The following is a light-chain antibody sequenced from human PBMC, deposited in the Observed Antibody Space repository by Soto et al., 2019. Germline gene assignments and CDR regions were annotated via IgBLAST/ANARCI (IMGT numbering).Light chain of an antibody. CDR1: QNINSW. J-gene: IGKJ2*01. Sequence: DIQMTQSPSTLSASVGDRVTITCRASQNINSWLAWYQQKPGKAPKLLIYKTSYLESGVPSRFSGSESGTEFTLTINYLQPDDFATYYCQQYSTYSLFTFGQGTRLEIK. CDR2: KTS. V-gene: IGKV1-5*03. CDR3: QQYSTYSLFT.